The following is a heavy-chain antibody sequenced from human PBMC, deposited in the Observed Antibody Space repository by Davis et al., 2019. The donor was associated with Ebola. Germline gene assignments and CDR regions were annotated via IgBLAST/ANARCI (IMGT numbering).Heavy chain of an antibody. CDR1: GYTFTSYG. J-gene: IGHJ4*02. V-gene: IGHV1-18*01. CDR2: ISPYNGNT. D-gene: IGHD3-22*01. Sequence: ASVKVSCKASGYTFTSYGITWVRQAPGQGLEWMGWISPYNGNTNYAQKLQGRVTMTTDTSASTAYMELRSLRSDDTAVYYCARASGLGDYYDSSGYYPDYWGQGTLVTVSS. CDR3: ARASGLGDYYDSSGYYPDY.